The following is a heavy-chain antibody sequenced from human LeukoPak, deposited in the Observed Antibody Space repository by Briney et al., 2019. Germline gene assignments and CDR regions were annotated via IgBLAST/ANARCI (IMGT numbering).Heavy chain of an antibody. CDR2: IYYSGST. J-gene: IGHJ4*02. Sequence: SETLSLTCTVSGGSISSCYWSWLRQPPGKGLEWIGYIYYSGSTNYNPSLKSRVTISVDTSKNQFSLKLSSVTAADTAVYYCARGSGYEKSLFDYWGQGTLVTVSS. D-gene: IGHD5-12*01. CDR3: ARGSGYEKSLFDY. V-gene: IGHV4-59*01. CDR1: GGSISSCY.